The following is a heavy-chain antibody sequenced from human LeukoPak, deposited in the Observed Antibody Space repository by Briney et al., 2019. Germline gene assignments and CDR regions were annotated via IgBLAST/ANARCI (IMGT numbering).Heavy chain of an antibody. J-gene: IGHJ5*02. D-gene: IGHD2-15*01. V-gene: IGHV4-39*07. CDR1: GGSISSSSYY. Sequence: SETLSLTCTVSGGSISSSSYYWGWLRQPPGKGLEWIGSIYYSGSTYYNPSLKSRVTISVDTSKNQFSLKLSSVTAADTAVYYCARDPQVDWFDPWGQGTLVTVSS. CDR3: ARDPQVDWFDP. CDR2: IYYSGST.